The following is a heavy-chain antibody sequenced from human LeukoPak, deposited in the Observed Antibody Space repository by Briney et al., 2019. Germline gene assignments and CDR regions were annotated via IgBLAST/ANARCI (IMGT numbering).Heavy chain of an antibody. CDR3: ASAVWFGEWTFDY. J-gene: IGHJ4*02. V-gene: IGHV3-30*02. CDR2: IRYDGSNK. CDR1: GFTFSSYG. Sequence: GGSLRLSCAASGFTFSSYGMHWVRQAPGKGLEWVAFIRYDGSNKYYADSVKGRFTISRDNAKNSLYLQMNSLRAEDTAVYYCASAVWFGEWTFDYWGQGTLVTVSS. D-gene: IGHD3-10*01.